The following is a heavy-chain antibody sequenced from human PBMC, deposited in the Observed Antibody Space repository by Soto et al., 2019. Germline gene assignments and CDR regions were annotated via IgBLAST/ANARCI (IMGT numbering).Heavy chain of an antibody. CDR3: AIFGGSVSG. V-gene: IGHV1-3*01. CDR1: GYTFTRYT. J-gene: IGHJ4*02. D-gene: IGHD3-10*01. CDR2: INAGNDNI. Sequence: GASVKVSCKASGYTFTRYTMYWLRQAPGQRLECMGWINAGNDNIKYSQKFQGRVTITTDTSASTAYMDLTSLRSEDTAVYYCAIFGGSVSGWGQGTLVTVSS.